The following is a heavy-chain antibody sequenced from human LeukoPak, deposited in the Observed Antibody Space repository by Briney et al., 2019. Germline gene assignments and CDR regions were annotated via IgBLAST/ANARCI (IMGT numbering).Heavy chain of an antibody. D-gene: IGHD2-15*01. V-gene: IGHV3-43*01. Sequence: GGSLRLSCAASGFTFDDYTMHWVRQAPGKGLEWVSLISWDGGSTYYADSVKGRFTISRDNSKNSLYLQMNSLRTEDTALYYCAKDSTTGGGLYYYYMDVWGKGTTVTVSS. CDR3: AKDSTTGGGLYYYYMDV. CDR1: GFTFDDYT. J-gene: IGHJ6*03. CDR2: ISWDGGST.